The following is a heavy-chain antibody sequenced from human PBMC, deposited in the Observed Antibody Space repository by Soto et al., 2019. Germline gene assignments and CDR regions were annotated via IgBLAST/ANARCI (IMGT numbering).Heavy chain of an antibody. CDR2: ISSHHGNP. CDR3: ARGRYGDY. D-gene: IGHD1-1*01. CDR1: GYPFTTYG. V-gene: IGHV1-18*01. Sequence: QVHLVQSGAEVKKPGDSVKVSCKGSGYPFTTYGITWVRQAPGQGLEWMGWISSHHGNPNYAQKIQGRVTVNRDTSTSTAYKERRSLRSDDTAVYYCARGRYGDYGGQGALVPVSS. J-gene: IGHJ4*02.